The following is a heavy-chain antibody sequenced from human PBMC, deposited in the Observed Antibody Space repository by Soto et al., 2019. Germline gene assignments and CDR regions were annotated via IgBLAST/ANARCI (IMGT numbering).Heavy chain of an antibody. CDR1: GYTLTSYY. D-gene: IGHD2-2*01. CDR2: VNPSGGIT. Sequence: ASVKVSCKASGYTLTSYYLHWVRQAPGQGPEWMGIVNPSGGITNDAQKFQDRVTMTSDTSTSTVYMELSSLRSEDTAVYYCARGISTTRYYYYYGMDVWGQGTTVTVSS. J-gene: IGHJ6*02. CDR3: ARGISTTRYYYYYGMDV. V-gene: IGHV1-46*01.